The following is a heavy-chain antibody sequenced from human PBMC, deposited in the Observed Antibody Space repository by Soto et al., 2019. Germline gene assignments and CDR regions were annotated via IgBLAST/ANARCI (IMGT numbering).Heavy chain of an antibody. CDR2: IIPIFGTA. Sequence: QVQLVQSGAEVKKPGSSVKVSCKASGGTFSSYAISWVRQAPGQGLEWMGGIIPIFGTANYAQKFQGRVTITADKITSTGYLGVSRLRSGDTGVDYCARGIFYDSSCYYPRYFDYWGQGTLVTVSS. CDR1: GGTFSSYA. CDR3: ARGIFYDSSCYYPRYFDY. J-gene: IGHJ4*02. D-gene: IGHD3-22*01. V-gene: IGHV1-69*06.